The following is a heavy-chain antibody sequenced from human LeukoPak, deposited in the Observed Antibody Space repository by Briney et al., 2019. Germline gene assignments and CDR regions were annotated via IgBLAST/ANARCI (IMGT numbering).Heavy chain of an antibody. CDR2: ISAASGKT. V-gene: IGHV1-3*03. CDR1: GYTLANYA. D-gene: IGHD3-3*01. Sequence: GASVKVSCKASGYTLANYAMHWMRQAPGQRLEWLGWISAASGKTEYSQEFQDRVTISSDTSASTAYMELSSLRSEDTAVYYCARARDYYTPPFDYWGQGTLVTVSS. CDR3: ARARDYYTPPFDY. J-gene: IGHJ4*02.